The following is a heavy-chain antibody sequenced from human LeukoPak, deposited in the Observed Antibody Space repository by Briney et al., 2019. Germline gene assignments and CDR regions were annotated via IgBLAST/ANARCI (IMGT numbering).Heavy chain of an antibody. CDR1: GFTFSSYS. V-gene: IGHV3-7*01. Sequence: GGSLRLSCAASGFTFSSYSMNWVRQAPGKGLEWVATIKQDGSDKYYVDSVKGRFTISRDNAKNSVFLQMISLRAEDTAVYYCARVLGWQQLDFDYWGQGTLVTVSS. CDR2: IKQDGSDK. J-gene: IGHJ4*02. CDR3: ARVLGWQQLDFDY. D-gene: IGHD2-21*01.